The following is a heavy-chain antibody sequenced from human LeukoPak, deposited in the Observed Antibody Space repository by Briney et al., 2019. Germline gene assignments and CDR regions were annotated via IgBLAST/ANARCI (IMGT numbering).Heavy chain of an antibody. D-gene: IGHD3-22*01. CDR3: TRDRPNYYGSDGHYYRRNGDY. Sequence: QTGGSLRLSCAASEFTFSIYAMSWVRQAPGKGLEWVSSITSRGEGTWCAGSVKGRFTISRDNSKNTLYLQMNSLRAEDTAVYYCTRDRPNYYGSDGHYYRRNGDYWGQGTLVTVSS. CDR2: ITSRGEGT. CDR1: EFTFSIYA. J-gene: IGHJ4*02. V-gene: IGHV3-23*01.